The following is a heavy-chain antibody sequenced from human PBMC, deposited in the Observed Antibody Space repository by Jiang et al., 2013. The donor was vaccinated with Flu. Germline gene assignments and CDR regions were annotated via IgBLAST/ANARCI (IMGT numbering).Heavy chain of an antibody. Sequence: GLVKPSETLSLTCTVSGGSISSSSYYWGWIRQPPGKGLEWIGSIYYSGSTYYNPSLKSRVTISVDTSKNQFSLKLSSVTAADTAVYYCARLVMVAIGPPRDYWGQGTLVTVSS. J-gene: IGHJ4*02. D-gene: IGHD5-12*01. CDR3: ARLVMVAIGPPRDY. V-gene: IGHV4-39*01. CDR1: GGSISSSSYY. CDR2: IYYSGST.